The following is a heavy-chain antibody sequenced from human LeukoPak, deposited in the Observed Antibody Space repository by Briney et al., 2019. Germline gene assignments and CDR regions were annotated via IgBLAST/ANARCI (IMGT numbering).Heavy chain of an antibody. CDR1: GGSISSYY. CDR3: AREGCSGGSSYTEGPMS. V-gene: IGHV4-4*07. Sequence: PSETLSLTCTVSGGSISSYYWSWIRQPAGKGLEWIGRIYTSGSTNYNPSLKSRVTMSVDTSKNQSSLKLSSVTAADTAVYYCAREGCSGGSSYTEGPMSWGQGTLVTVSS. CDR2: IYTSGST. D-gene: IGHD2-15*01. J-gene: IGHJ4*02.